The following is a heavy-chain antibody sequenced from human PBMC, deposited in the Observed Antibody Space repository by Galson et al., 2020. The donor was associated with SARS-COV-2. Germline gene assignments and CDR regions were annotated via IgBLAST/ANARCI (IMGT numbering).Heavy chain of an antibody. CDR2: ISYDGSKK. Sequence: GESLKISCAASGFTFSSHALHWVRQAPGKGLEWVAIISYDGSKKYNADAVKGRLTISRDNSKNTLYLQMNSLRAEDTAVYFCARETIEATSSYFDFWGQGTLVTVSS. J-gene: IGHJ4*02. V-gene: IGHV3-30*04. D-gene: IGHD5-12*01. CDR3: ARETIEATSSYFDF. CDR1: GFTFSSHA.